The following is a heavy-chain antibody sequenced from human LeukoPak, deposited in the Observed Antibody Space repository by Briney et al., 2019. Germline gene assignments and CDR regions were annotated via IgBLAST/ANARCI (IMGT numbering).Heavy chain of an antibody. D-gene: IGHD3-22*01. J-gene: IGHJ4*02. CDR3: ARDGYYDSSGPY. V-gene: IGHV1-46*01. CDR1: GYTFTSYY. CDR2: INPSGGST. Sequence: GAAVKVSCKASGYTFTSYYMHWVRQAPGQGREWMGLINPSGGSTSYAQKFQGRVTMTRDTSTSTVYMELSSLRSEDTAVYYCARDGYYDSSGPYWGQGTLVTVSS.